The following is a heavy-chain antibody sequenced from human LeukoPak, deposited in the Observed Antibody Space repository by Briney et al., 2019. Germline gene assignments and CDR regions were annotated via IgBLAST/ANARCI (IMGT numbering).Heavy chain of an antibody. V-gene: IGHV3-23*01. D-gene: IGHD6-13*01. CDR3: AKDVSQGRLLSAAAATTAFDY. Sequence: GGSLRLSCAASGFTFSSYAMNWVRQAPGKGLKWVSAISGSGGSTYYADSVKGRFTISRESSKNTLYLQMNSLRAEDTAVYYCAKDVSQGRLLSAAAATTAFDYWGQGTLVTVSS. CDR2: ISGSGGST. J-gene: IGHJ4*02. CDR1: GFTFSSYA.